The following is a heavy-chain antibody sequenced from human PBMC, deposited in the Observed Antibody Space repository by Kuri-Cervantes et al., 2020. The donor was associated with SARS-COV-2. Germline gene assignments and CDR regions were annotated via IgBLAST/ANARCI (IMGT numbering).Heavy chain of an antibody. V-gene: IGHV4-34*01. Sequence: GSLRLSCAVYGGSFSGYYWSWIRQPPGKGLEWIGEINHSGSTNYNPSLKSRVTISVDTSKNQFSLKLSSVTAADTAVYYCAGIYCSGGSCRGDDYWGQGILVTVSS. CDR2: INHSGST. CDR1: GGSFSGYY. J-gene: IGHJ4*02. CDR3: AGIYCSGGSCRGDDY. D-gene: IGHD2-15*01.